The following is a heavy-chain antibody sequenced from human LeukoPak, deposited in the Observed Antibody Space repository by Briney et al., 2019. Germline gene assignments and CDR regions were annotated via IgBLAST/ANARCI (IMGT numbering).Heavy chain of an antibody. CDR1: GGTFSSYA. Sequence: SVKVSCKASGGTFSSYAISWVRQAPGQGLEWMGGIIPIFGTANYAQKFQGRVTITADESTSTAYMELSSLRSEDTAVYYCARRNVAVAGWTFDYWGQGTLVTVSS. CDR3: ARRNVAVAGWTFDY. V-gene: IGHV1-69*01. J-gene: IGHJ4*02. D-gene: IGHD6-19*01. CDR2: IIPIFGTA.